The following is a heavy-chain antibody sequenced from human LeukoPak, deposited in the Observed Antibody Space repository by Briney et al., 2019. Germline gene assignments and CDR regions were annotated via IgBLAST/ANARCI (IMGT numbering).Heavy chain of an antibody. Sequence: PGGSLRLSCAASGFTFSNYAMSWIRQPPGKGLEWIGEINHSGSTNYNPSLKSRVTISVDTSKNQFSLKPSSVTAADTAVYYCARGLGFGYSSSRWVLFDYWGQGTLVTVSS. CDR2: INHSGST. V-gene: IGHV4-34*01. CDR1: GFTFSNYA. J-gene: IGHJ4*02. CDR3: ARGLGFGYSSSRWVLFDY. D-gene: IGHD6-13*01.